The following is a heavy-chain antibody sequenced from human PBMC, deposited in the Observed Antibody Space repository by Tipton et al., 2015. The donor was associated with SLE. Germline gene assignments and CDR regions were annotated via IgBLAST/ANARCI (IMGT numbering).Heavy chain of an antibody. V-gene: IGHV4-39*07. D-gene: IGHD2/OR15-2a*01. CDR1: GGSISSSSYF. J-gene: IGHJ3*02. CDR2: IYYSGTT. CDR3: ARLYDSAGAFDI. Sequence: LRLSCTVSGGSISSSSYFWAWIRQPPGKGLEWIGTIYYSGTTYYNPSPKSRVTISIDTSQNQFSLKLSSVTAADTAEYYCARLYDSAGAFDIWGQGTMVTVSS.